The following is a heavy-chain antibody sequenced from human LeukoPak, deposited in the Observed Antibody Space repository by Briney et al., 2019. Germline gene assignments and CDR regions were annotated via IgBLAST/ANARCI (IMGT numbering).Heavy chain of an antibody. CDR1: GITVDYNY. Sequence: PGGSLRLSCVASGITVDYNYMSWVRQAPGKGLEWVSTVFSGGNTYYADSVKGRFTISRDNFKNTLYVQMNSLRAEDTAVYYLTTTTRGGAYYVGGQGTRVTVSS. CDR2: VFSGGNT. J-gene: IGHJ3*01. V-gene: IGHV3-66*01. CDR3: TTTTRGGAYYV. D-gene: IGHD3-22*01.